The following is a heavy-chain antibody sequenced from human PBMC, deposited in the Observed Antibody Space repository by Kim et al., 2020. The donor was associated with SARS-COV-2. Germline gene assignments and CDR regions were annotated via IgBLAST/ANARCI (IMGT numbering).Heavy chain of an antibody. D-gene: IGHD3-3*01. CDR3: ETDPRLDYNFWSGFRAVGIFDY. Sequence: GGSLRLSCAASGFNFKTYGMHWVRQAPGKGLEWVAVIWYDGSHTSYADSVKGRFTVSRDNSKNTLYLQVNSLKAEDTAVYYCETDPRLDYNFWSGFRAVGIFDYWGQGTLVTVSS. J-gene: IGHJ4*02. CDR1: GFNFKTYG. V-gene: IGHV3-33*01. CDR2: IWYDGSHT.